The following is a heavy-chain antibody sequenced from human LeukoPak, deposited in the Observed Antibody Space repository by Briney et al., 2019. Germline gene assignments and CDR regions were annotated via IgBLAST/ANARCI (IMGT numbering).Heavy chain of an antibody. D-gene: IGHD6-19*01. CDR2: IRSSGSSV. V-gene: IGHV3-11*01. J-gene: IGHJ4*02. CDR3: AKDGIGVVGHFDY. CDR1: GFTFNDYD. Sequence: PGGSLRLSCAASGFTFNDYDMNWIRQAPGKGLEWVSYIRSSGSSVSYIDSVKGRFTISRDNAKNSLYLQMNSLRVEDTAVYYCAKDGIGVVGHFDYWGQGTLVTVSS.